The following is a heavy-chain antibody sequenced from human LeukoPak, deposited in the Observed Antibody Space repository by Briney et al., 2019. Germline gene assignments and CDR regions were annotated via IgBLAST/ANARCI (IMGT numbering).Heavy chain of an antibody. CDR1: GFTFSSYS. CDR2: ISSSGSYT. CDR3: ARDLSGGSFYDY. V-gene: IGHV3-21*01. Sequence: GGSLRLSCAASGFTFSSYSMNWVRQAPGKGLEWVSSISSSGSYTYYANSVKGRFTISRDNAKNSLYLQMNSLRAEDTAVYYCARDLSGGSFYDYWGQGTLVTVSS. D-gene: IGHD2-15*01. J-gene: IGHJ4*02.